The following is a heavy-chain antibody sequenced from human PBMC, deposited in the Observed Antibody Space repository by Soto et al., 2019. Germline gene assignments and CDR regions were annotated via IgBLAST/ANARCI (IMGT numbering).Heavy chain of an antibody. J-gene: IGHJ4*02. CDR3: ARSGYYDILTGSIGYFDY. D-gene: IGHD3-9*01. CDR1: GGSISSYY. CDR2: IYYSGST. Sequence: SETLSLTCTVSGGSISSYYWSWIRQPPGKGLEWIGYIYYSGSTNYNPSLKSRVTISVDTSKNQFSLKLSSVTAADTAVYYCARSGYYDILTGSIGYFDYWGQGTLVTVSS. V-gene: IGHV4-59*12.